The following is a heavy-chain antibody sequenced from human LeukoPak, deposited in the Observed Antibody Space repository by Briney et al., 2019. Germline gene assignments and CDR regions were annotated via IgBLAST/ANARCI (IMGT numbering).Heavy chain of an antibody. D-gene: IGHD6-19*01. CDR3: ARPDSSAWYLDY. CDR2: IYYSGST. Sequence: SETLSLTCTVSGGSISSHYWSWMRQSPGKGLEWIGYIYYSGSTSYNPSLGSRVTISVDTSKNQFSLKLSSVTAADTAVYYCARPDSSAWYLDYWGQGTLVTVSS. V-gene: IGHV4-59*08. J-gene: IGHJ4*02. CDR1: GGSISSHY.